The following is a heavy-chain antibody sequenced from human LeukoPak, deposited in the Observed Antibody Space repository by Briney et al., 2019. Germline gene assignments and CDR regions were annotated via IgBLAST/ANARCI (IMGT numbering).Heavy chain of an antibody. J-gene: IGHJ5*02. CDR1: GGSISSYY. V-gene: IGHV4-59*01. CDR3: ASGWVDYYDSSGYYSIGFDP. D-gene: IGHD3-22*01. CDR2: IYYSGST. Sequence: SETLSLTCTVSGGSISSYYWSWIRQPPGKGLEWIGYIYYSGSTNYNPSLKSRVTISVDTSKNQFSLKLSSVTAADTAVYYCASGWVDYYDSSGYYSIGFDPWGQGTLVTVSS.